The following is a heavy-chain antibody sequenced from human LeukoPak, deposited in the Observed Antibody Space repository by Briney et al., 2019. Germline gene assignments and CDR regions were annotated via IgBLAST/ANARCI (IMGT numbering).Heavy chain of an antibody. CDR1: GFTFDDYA. D-gene: IGHD3-22*01. J-gene: IGHJ3*01. CDR3: AKDRGYYDSSANAFDF. V-gene: IGHV3-9*03. Sequence: GGSLRLSCAASGFTFDDYAMHWARQAPGKGLEWVSGISWNSGSIGYADSVKGRFTISRDNAKNSLYPQMNSQRAEDMALYYCAKDRGYYDSSANAFDFWGQGTMVTVSS. CDR2: ISWNSGSI.